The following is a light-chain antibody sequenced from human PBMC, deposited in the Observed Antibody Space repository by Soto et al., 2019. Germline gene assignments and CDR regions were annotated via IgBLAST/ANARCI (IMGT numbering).Light chain of an antibody. CDR3: SSYTSTSTRV. Sequence: QSALTQPASVSGSPGQSITTSCTGTSSDVGNYNLVSWYQQHPGKAPKLMIYEGSKRPSGVSNRFSGSKSGNTASLTISILQAEDEADYYCSSYTSTSTRVFGTGTKVTVL. CDR2: EGS. V-gene: IGLV2-14*02. J-gene: IGLJ1*01. CDR1: SSDVGNYNL.